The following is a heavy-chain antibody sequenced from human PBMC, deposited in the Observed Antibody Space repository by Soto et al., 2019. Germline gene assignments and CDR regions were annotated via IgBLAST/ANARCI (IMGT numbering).Heavy chain of an antibody. J-gene: IGHJ4*02. V-gene: IGHV1-69*13. CDR3: ARLVEQQLVFDY. D-gene: IGHD6-13*01. CDR2: IIPIFGTA. CDR1: GGTFSSYA. Sequence: SVKVSCKASGGTFSSYAISWVRQAPGQGLEWMGGIIPIFGTANYAQKFQGRVTITADESTSTAYMELSSLRSEDTAVYYCARLVEQQLVFDYWGQGTLVTVSS.